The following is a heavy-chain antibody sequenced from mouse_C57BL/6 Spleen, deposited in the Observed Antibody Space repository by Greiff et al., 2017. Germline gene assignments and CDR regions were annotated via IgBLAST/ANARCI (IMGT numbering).Heavy chain of an antibody. J-gene: IGHJ3*01. CDR1: GFSFNTYA. Sequence: EVKLQESGGGLVQPKGSLKLSCAASGFSFNTYAMNWVRQAPGKGLEWVARIRSKSNNYATYYADSVKDRFTISRDDSESMLYLQMNNLKTEDTAMYYCVRQGYGSSHGGFAYWGQGTLVTVSA. V-gene: IGHV10-1*01. D-gene: IGHD1-1*01. CDR2: IRSKSNNYAT. CDR3: VRQGYGSSHGGFAY.